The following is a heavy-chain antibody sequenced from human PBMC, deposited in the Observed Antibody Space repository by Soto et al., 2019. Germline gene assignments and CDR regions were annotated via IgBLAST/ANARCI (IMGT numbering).Heavy chain of an antibody. Sequence: QVQLVQSGAEVKKPGASVKVSCKASGYTFTSYYMHWVRQAPGQGLEWMGIINPSGGSTSYAQKCQGRVTMTRDTSTSTVYMELSSLRSEDTAVYYCARDRSCSGGSCYSGFDYWGQGTLVTVSS. CDR1: GYTFTSYY. J-gene: IGHJ4*02. V-gene: IGHV1-46*01. CDR2: INPSGGST. CDR3: ARDRSCSGGSCYSGFDY. D-gene: IGHD2-15*01.